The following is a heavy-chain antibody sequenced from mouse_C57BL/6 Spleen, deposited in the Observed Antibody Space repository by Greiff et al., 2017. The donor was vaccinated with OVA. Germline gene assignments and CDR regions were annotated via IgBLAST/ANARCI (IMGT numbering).Heavy chain of an antibody. D-gene: IGHD3-2*02. Sequence: VQLQQSGAELVKPGASVKLSCKASGYTFTSYWMQWVKQRPGQGLEWIGEIDPSDSYTNYNQKFKGKATLTVDTSSSTAYMQLSSLTSEDSAVYYCAGGQLRLPFAYWGQGTLVTVSA. CDR2: IDPSDSYT. J-gene: IGHJ3*01. CDR3: AGGQLRLPFAY. CDR1: GYTFTSYW. V-gene: IGHV1-50*01.